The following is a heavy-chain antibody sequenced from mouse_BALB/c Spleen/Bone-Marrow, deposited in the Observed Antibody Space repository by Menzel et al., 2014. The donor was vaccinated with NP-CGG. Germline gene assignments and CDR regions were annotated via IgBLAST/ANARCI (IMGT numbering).Heavy chain of an antibody. Sequence: EVQVVESGGGLVQPGGSLRLSCATSGFTFTDYYMSWVRQPPGKALEWLGFIRNKANGYTTEYSASVKGRFTISRDNSQSILYLQMNTLRAEDSATYYCARDIGLRLRFAYWGQGTPVTVSA. D-gene: IGHD1-2*01. CDR2: IRNKANGYTT. CDR3: ARDIGLRLRFAY. CDR1: GFTFTDYY. J-gene: IGHJ3*01. V-gene: IGHV7-3*02.